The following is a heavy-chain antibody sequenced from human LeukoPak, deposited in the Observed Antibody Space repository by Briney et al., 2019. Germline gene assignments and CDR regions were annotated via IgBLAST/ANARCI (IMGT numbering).Heavy chain of an antibody. Sequence: PSETLSLTCAVYGGSFSGYYWSWIRQPPGKGLEWIGEINHSGSTNYNPSLKSRVTISVDTSKNQFSLKLSSVTAADTAVYYCARVEDYDFWSGYYDWGQGTLVTVSS. CDR3: ARVEDYDFWSGYYD. CDR1: GGSFSGYY. D-gene: IGHD3-3*01. J-gene: IGHJ4*02. V-gene: IGHV4-34*01. CDR2: INHSGST.